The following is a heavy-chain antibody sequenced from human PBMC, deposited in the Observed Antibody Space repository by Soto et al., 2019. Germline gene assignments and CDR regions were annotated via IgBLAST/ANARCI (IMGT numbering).Heavy chain of an antibody. CDR3: ATSNWFDP. CDR2: IYYSGST. Sequence: PSETLSLTCTVSGGSISSSSYYWGWIRQPPGKGLEWIGSIYYSGSTYYNPSLKSRVTISVDTSKNQFSLKLSSVSATDTAVYYCATSNWFDPWGQGTLVTVSS. J-gene: IGHJ5*02. V-gene: IGHV4-39*01. CDR1: GGSISSSSYY.